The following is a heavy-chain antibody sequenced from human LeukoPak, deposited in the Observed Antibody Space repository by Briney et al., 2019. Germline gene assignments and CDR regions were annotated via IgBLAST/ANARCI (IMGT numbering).Heavy chain of an antibody. Sequence: RGGSLRLSCAASGLTFSSHAMNWPRQAPGKGLEWVSGISGRGGSTAYAPSVKGPFTISRDNSKNALGLQMNSLRVEDTAMDFCAKHLQLPTWGLGTMVTVSS. D-gene: IGHD5-24*01. CDR3: AKHLQLPT. V-gene: IGHV3-23*01. CDR2: ISGRGGST. J-gene: IGHJ3*01. CDR1: GLTFSSHA.